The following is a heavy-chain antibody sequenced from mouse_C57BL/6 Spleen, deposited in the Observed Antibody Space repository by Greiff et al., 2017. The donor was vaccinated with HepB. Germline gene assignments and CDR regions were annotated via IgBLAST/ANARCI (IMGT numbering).Heavy chain of an antibody. J-gene: IGHJ2*01. CDR3: ARSSYGNCDY. CDR2: IYPGSGNT. D-gene: IGHD2-10*02. V-gene: IGHV1-76*01. CDR1: GYTFTDYY. Sequence: VQLVESGAELVRPGASVKLSCKASGYTFTDYYINWVKQRPGQGLEWIARIYPGSGNTYYNEKFKGKATLTAEKSSSTAYMQLSSLTSEDSAVYFCARSSYGNCDYWGQGTTLTVSS.